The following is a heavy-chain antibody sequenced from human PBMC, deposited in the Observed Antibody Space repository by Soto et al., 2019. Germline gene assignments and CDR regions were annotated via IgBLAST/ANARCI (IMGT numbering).Heavy chain of an antibody. V-gene: IGHV4-31*03. Sequence: SETLSLTCTVSGGSISSGGYYWSWIRQHPGKGLEWIGYIYYSGSTYYNPSLKSRVTISVDTSKNQFSLKLSSVTAADTAVYYCARGLEDEWLLYYFDYWGQGTLVTVSS. D-gene: IGHD3-3*01. CDR3: ARGLEDEWLLYYFDY. CDR1: GGSISSGGYY. J-gene: IGHJ4*02. CDR2: IYYSGST.